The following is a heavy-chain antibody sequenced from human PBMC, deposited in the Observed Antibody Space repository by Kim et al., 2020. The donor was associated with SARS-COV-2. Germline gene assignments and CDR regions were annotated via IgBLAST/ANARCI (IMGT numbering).Heavy chain of an antibody. Sequence: AQKFQGRVTITADESTSTAYMELSSLGSEDTAVYYCARVVATYYYYGMDVWGQGTTVTVSS. D-gene: IGHD5-12*01. J-gene: IGHJ6*02. CDR3: ARVVATYYYYGMDV. V-gene: IGHV1-69*01.